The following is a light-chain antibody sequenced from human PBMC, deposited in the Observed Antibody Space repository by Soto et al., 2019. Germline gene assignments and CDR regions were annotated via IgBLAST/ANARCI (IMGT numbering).Light chain of an antibody. CDR1: QNLLHSNGDNY. Sequence: IVMTQSPLSLPVTPGEPASISCRSSQNLLHSNGDNYLDWYLQRPGQSPQLLIYLGSNRASGVPDRLSGSGSGTDFTLKIRRVEAEDVGVYYCMQALQTPITFGQGTRLEI. J-gene: IGKJ5*01. CDR3: MQALQTPIT. V-gene: IGKV2-28*01. CDR2: LGS.